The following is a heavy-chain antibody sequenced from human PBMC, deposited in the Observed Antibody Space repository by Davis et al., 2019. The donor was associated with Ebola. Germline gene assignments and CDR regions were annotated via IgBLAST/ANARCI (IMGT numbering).Heavy chain of an antibody. V-gene: IGHV3-9*01. Sequence: SLKISCAASGLTFDDYAMHWVQQAPGKRLESLSGISWNSGSIGYADSVKGRFTISRDNAKNSLYLQMNSLRAEDTAVYYCAREAGPVWFDPWGQGTLVTVSS. D-gene: IGHD6-19*01. CDR2: ISWNSGSI. CDR1: GLTFDDYA. J-gene: IGHJ5*02. CDR3: AREAGPVWFDP.